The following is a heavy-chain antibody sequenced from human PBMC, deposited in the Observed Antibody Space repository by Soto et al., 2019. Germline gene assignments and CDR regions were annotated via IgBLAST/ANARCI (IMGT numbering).Heavy chain of an antibody. V-gene: IGHV1-3*01. CDR2: INAANGNT. CDR1: GYIFSTYT. D-gene: IGHD5-12*01. J-gene: IGHJ4*02. Sequence: GAAVTVSCKASGYIFSTYTMHWVRQAPGQRLELMGWINAANGNTKYSQNLQGRVTISRDXXXXXAXLXLXXXXSEXTAVYYCARVSFETSGYADYWGQGTLVTVSS. CDR3: ARVSFETSGYADY.